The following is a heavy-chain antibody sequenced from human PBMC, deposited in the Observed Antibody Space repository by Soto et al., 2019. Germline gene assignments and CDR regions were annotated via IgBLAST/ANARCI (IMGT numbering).Heavy chain of an antibody. CDR1: GASISGYH. CDR2: ISYSVAT. CDR3: VRLIGNSWLDF. J-gene: IGHJ5*01. D-gene: IGHD1-26*01. V-gene: IGHV4-59*12. Sequence: PSETLSLTCTVSGASISGYHWSWIRQFPGKGLECLGYISYSVATNYNPSLKSRVTMSIDTSKNQFSLHLNSVTPEDTAVYYCVRLIGNSWLDFWGQGTLVTVSS.